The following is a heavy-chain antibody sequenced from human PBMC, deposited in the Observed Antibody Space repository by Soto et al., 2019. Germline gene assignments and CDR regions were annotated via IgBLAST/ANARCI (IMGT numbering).Heavy chain of an antibody. V-gene: IGHV3-23*01. Sequence: EVQLLDSGGGLVQPGGSLRLSCAASGFTFSTYAMSWVRRAPGKGLEWVSTIGSNGADKQYADFVKGRFTVSRDSSKSTLSLQMNSLRAEDTAVYYCAADYLRHNSLNGYYYSYGMDVWGQGTTVTVSS. CDR2: IGSNGADK. J-gene: IGHJ6*02. CDR3: AADYLRHNSLNGYYYSYGMDV. D-gene: IGHD4-17*01. CDR1: GFTFSTYA.